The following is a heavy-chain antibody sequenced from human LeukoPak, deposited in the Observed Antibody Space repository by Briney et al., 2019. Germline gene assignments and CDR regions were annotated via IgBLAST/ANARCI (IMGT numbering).Heavy chain of an antibody. J-gene: IGHJ6*03. D-gene: IGHD3-10*01. CDR2: FSFNGEST. Sequence: SGGSLRLSCAASGFTFSSYAMTWVRQAPGKGLEWVSSFSFNGESTYYADSAKGRFTISRDNSKNTLYLEMDSLRTEDTAVYYCAKDQRIYGILYYIYMDVWGKGTTVTISS. CDR3: AKDQRIYGILYYIYMDV. CDR1: GFTFSSYA. V-gene: IGHV3-23*01.